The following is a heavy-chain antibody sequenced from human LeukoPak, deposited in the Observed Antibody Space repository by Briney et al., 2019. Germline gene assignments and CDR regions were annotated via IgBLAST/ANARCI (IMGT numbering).Heavy chain of an antibody. V-gene: IGHV3-49*03. CDR1: GFSFSSYA. CDR2: IRSKAYGGTT. CDR3: TARTDDILTAGDI. Sequence: GGSLRLSCAASGFSFSSYAMSWFRQAPGKGLEWVGFIRSKAYGGTTEYAASVKGRFTISRDDSKSIAYLQMNSLKTEDTAVYYCTARTDDILTAGDIWGQGTMVTVSS. D-gene: IGHD3-9*01. J-gene: IGHJ3*02.